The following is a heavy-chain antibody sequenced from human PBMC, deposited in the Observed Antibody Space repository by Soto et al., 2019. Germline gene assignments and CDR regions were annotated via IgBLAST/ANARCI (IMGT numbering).Heavy chain of an antibody. CDR3: ARRDGTVTILFGRDRYNYFDS. D-gene: IGHD3-9*01. CDR1: GGSLSGGSYY. Sequence: TLSLTCTVSGGSLSGGSYYWSWIRQFPGQGLEWIGYIHYNGTTHYSSSLKSRLAISVDTSKNQFSLRLTSVTAADTAMYFCARRDGTVTILFGRDRYNYFDSWGQGSLVTVSS. J-gene: IGHJ5*01. CDR2: IHYNGTT. V-gene: IGHV4-31*03.